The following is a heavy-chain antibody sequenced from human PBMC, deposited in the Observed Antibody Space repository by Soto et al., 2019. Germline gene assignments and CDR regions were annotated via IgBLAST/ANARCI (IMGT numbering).Heavy chain of an antibody. V-gene: IGHV4-39*01. CDR1: GGSISSSSYY. Sequence: QLQLQESGPGLVKPSETLSLTCTVSGGSISSSSYYWGWIRQPPGKGLGWIGSIYYSGSTYYNTSLKCGDAIFVDTSENQYSLKLISVTAVDTAEYYCESHAVYSSGFSDYWGQGTLVTVSS. CDR3: ESHAVYSSGFSDY. D-gene: IGHD6-19*01. J-gene: IGHJ4*02. CDR2: IYYSGST.